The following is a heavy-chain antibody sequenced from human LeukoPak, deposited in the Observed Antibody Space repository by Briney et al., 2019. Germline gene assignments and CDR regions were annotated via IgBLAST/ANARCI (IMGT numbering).Heavy chain of an antibody. J-gene: IGHJ5*02. CDR2: IIPIFGTA. D-gene: IGHD2-2*01. V-gene: IGHV1-69*13. CDR1: GGTFSSYA. Sequence: ASVKVSCKASGGTFSSYAISWVRQAPGQGLEWMGGIIPIFGTANYAQKFQGRVTITADESTSTAYMELSSLRSEDTAVYYCARDEVYCSSTSCYGWFDPWGQGTLVTVSS. CDR3: ARDEVYCSSTSCYGWFDP.